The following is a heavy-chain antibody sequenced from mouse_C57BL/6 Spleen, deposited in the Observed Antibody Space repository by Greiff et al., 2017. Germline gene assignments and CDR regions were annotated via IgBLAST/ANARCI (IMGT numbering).Heavy chain of an antibody. J-gene: IGHJ3*01. CDR3: ARSSGLLAWFAY. D-gene: IGHD3-1*01. CDR1: GYTFTGYW. CDR2: ILPGSGST. V-gene: IGHV1-9*01. Sequence: VKLMESGAELMKPGASVKLSCKATGYTFTGYWIEWVKQRPGHGLEWIGEILPGSGSTNYNEQFKGKATFTADTSSNTAYMQLSSLTTVDSDIYYCARSSGLLAWFAYWCQGTLVTVSA.